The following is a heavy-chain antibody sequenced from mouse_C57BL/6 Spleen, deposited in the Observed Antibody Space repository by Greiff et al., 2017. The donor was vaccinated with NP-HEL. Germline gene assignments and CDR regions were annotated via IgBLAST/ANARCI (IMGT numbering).Heavy chain of an antibody. D-gene: IGHD1-1*01. CDR2: IDPEDGDT. CDR3: TTTTTVVAGRAY. CDR1: GFNIKDYY. Sequence: EVQLQQSGAELVRPGASVKLSCTASGFNIKDYYMHWVKQRPEQGLEWIGRIDPEDGDTEYAPKFQGKATMTADTSSNTAYLQLSSLTSEDTAVYYCTTTTTVVAGRAYWGQGTLVTVSA. V-gene: IGHV14-1*01. J-gene: IGHJ3*01.